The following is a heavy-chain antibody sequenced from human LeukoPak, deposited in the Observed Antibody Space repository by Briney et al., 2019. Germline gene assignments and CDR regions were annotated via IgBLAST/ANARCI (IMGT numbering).Heavy chain of an antibody. CDR1: GYTFTSYA. Sequence: ASVKVSCKASGYTFTSYAMHWVRQAPGQRLEWMGWINAGNGNTKYSQKFQDRVTITRNTSISTAYMELSSLRSEDTAVYYCALDYGGNSWAFDIWGQGTMVTVSS. V-gene: IGHV1-3*01. J-gene: IGHJ3*02. CDR2: INAGNGNT. D-gene: IGHD4-23*01. CDR3: ALDYGGNSWAFDI.